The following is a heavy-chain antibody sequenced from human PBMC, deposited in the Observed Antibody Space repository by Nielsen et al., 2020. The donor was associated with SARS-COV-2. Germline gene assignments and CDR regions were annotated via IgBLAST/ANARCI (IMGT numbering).Heavy chain of an antibody. J-gene: IGHJ4*02. V-gene: IGHV3-74*01. Sequence: GESLKISCAASGFTFSSYWIHWVRQAPGKGLVWVSRINSDGSSTSYADSVKGRFTISRDNAKNTLYLQMNSLRAEDTAVYYCARDQNSIWFGELFLGFGGQGTLVTVSS. CDR1: GFTFSSYW. CDR3: ARDQNSIWFGELFLGF. D-gene: IGHD3-10*01. CDR2: INSDGSST.